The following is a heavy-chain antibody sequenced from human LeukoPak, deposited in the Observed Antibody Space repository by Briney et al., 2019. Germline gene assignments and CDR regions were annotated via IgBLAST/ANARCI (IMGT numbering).Heavy chain of an antibody. V-gene: IGHV5-51*01. J-gene: IGHJ4*02. CDR2: VYPGDSDT. CDR3: ARVHGITGTFGLGDY. D-gene: IGHD1-7*01. CDR1: GFTFTTYW. Sequence: RGESLKISCKGSGFTFTTYWVGWVRQMPGKGLEWMGIVYPGDSDTRYSPPFQGQVTISADKSISTAYLQWSSLKASDTAMYYCARVHGITGTFGLGDYWGQGTPVTVSS.